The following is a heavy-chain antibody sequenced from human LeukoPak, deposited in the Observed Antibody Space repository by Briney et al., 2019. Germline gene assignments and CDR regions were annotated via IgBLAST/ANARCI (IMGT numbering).Heavy chain of an antibody. D-gene: IGHD6-19*01. CDR1: GFTFSSYS. J-gene: IGHJ1*01. V-gene: IGHV3-21*01. Sequence: GSLRLSCAASGFTFSSYSMNWVRQAPGKGLEWVSSISSSSSYIYYADSVKGRFTISRDNAKNSLYLQMNSLRAEDTAVYYCALSVAGTAEYFQHWGQGTLVTVSP. CDR3: ALSVAGTAEYFQH. CDR2: ISSSSSYI.